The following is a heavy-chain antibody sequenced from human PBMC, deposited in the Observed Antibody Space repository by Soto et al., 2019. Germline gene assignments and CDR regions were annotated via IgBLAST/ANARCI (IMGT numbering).Heavy chain of an antibody. D-gene: IGHD2-21*01. CDR3: ARLDHGGNWPCYGMDV. CDR2: IYYSGST. CDR1: GGSISSSSYY. J-gene: IGHJ6*02. V-gene: IGHV4-39*01. Sequence: SETLSLTCTVSGGSISSSSYYWGWIRQPPGKGLEWIGSIYYSGSTYYNPSLKSRVTISVDTPKNQFSLKLSSVTAADTAVYYCARLDHGGNWPCYGMDVCGQGTTVTVSS.